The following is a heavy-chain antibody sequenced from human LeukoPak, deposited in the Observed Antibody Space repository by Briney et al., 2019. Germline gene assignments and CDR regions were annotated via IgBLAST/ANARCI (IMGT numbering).Heavy chain of an antibody. J-gene: IGHJ4*02. V-gene: IGHV3-73*01. CDR2: IRSKADSYAT. CDR1: GFTFSGSA. CDR3: TIYGYSYGYGY. D-gene: IGHD5-18*01. Sequence: GGSLRLSCAASGFTFSGSAMHWVRQASGKGLEWVGRIRSKADSYATAYAASVKGRLTISRDDSKNTAYLQMNSLKTEDTAVYYCTIYGYSYGYGYWGQGTLVTVSS.